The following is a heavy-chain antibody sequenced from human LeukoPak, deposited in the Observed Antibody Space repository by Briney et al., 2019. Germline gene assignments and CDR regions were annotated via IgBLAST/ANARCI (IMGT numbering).Heavy chain of an antibody. CDR3: ARVKSAMVPCFDY. Sequence: VASVKVSSKASGYTFTGYYMHWVRQAPGQGLEWMGWINPNRGGTNYAQKFQGRVTMTRDTTISTAYMELSRLRSDDTAVYYCARVKSAMVPCFDYWGQGTLVTVSS. J-gene: IGHJ4*02. D-gene: IGHD5-18*01. CDR1: GYTFTGYY. V-gene: IGHV1-2*02. CDR2: INPNRGGT.